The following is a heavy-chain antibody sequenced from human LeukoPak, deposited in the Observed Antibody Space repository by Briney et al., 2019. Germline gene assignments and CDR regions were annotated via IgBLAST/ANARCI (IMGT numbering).Heavy chain of an antibody. J-gene: IGHJ5*02. V-gene: IGHV4-31*03. Sequence: PSETLSLTCTVSGGSISSGGYYWSWIRQHPGKGLEWIGYIYYSGSTYYNPSLKSRVTISVDTSKNQFSLKLSSVTAADTAVYYCARQTYDSSGYYYGFDPWGQGTLVTVSS. D-gene: IGHD3-22*01. CDR2: IYYSGST. CDR1: GGSISSGGYY. CDR3: ARQTYDSSGYYYGFDP.